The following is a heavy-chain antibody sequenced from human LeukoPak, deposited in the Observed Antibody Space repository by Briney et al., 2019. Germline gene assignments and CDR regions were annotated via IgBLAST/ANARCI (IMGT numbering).Heavy chain of an antibody. V-gene: IGHV3-23*01. CDR2: ISGSGGST. Sequence: PGGSLRLSCAASGFTFSSYAMSWVRQAPGKGLEWVSAISGSGGSTYYADSVKGRFTISRDNSKNTLYLQMNSLRAEDTAVYYCAKGRTGSSHLNYYYGSGRSDAFDIWGQGTMVTVSS. CDR3: AKGRTGSSHLNYYYGSGRSDAFDI. CDR1: GFTFSSYA. J-gene: IGHJ3*02. D-gene: IGHD3-10*01.